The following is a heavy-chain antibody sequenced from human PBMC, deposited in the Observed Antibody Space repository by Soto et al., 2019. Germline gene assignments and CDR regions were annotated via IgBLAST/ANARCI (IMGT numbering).Heavy chain of an antibody. V-gene: IGHV1-8*01. CDR1: GYTFTSHD. Sequence: QVQLVQSGAEVKKPGASVTVSCKASGYTFTSHDINWVRQTTGQGLEWMGWVSPNNGHTGYAQNFQGRVAMTMNTSISTAYMEVTGRRSDDTAVYYCARRQNHDHAWYFDLWGRGTPLTVSS. J-gene: IGHJ2*01. CDR3: ARRQNHDHAWYFDL. CDR2: VSPNNGHT.